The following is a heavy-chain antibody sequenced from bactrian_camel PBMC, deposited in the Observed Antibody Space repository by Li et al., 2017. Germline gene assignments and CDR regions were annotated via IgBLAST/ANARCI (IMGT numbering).Heavy chain of an antibody. Sequence: SGGGLVQPGGSLRLSCAASGFTFNTYEMTWVRQAPGKGLEWVSIINSAGSRSYYADSVKGRFTISRDNARNTVYLQMLSLKSEDTALYYCAAGPWYTDEYKYWGQGTQVTVS. CDR1: GFTFNTYE. CDR2: INSAGSRS. CDR3: AAGPWYTDEYKY. J-gene: IGHJ4*01. D-gene: IGHD6*01. V-gene: IGHV3S25*01.